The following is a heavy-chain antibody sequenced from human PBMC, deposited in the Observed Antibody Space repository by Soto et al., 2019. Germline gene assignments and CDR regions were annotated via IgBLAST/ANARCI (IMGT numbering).Heavy chain of an antibody. CDR1: AYSFSNNW. D-gene: IGHD6-6*01. CDR3: SKFKYSTSVRYLQH. V-gene: IGHV5-51*01. Sequence: RGEALKISCKGSAYSFSNNWIGWVRQMPGKGLEWMGIIYPGDSDTKYSPSFQGQVTISADKSIRTANLQWTSLKASDTAIYYCSKFKYSTSVRYLQHWGQGTPVTVSS. J-gene: IGHJ1*01. CDR2: IYPGDSDT.